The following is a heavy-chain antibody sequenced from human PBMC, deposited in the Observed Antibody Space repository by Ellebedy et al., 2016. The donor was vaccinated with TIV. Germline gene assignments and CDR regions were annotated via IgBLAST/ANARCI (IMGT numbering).Heavy chain of an antibody. CDR2: INTNTGNP. Sequence: AASVKVSCKASGYTFTRYAIIWVRQAPGQRLKWMGWINTNTGNPTYAQGFKGRFVFSLDTFVSTAYLQISSLKAEDTAVYYCARFTAGYSSSWYYFDYWGQGTQVTVSS. CDR3: ARFTAGYSSSWYYFDY. D-gene: IGHD6-13*01. CDR1: GYTFTRYA. J-gene: IGHJ4*02. V-gene: IGHV7-4-1*02.